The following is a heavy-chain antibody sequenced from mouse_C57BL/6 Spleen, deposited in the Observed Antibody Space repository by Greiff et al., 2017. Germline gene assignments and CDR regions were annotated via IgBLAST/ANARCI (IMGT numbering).Heavy chain of an antibody. CDR1: GYTFTDYE. V-gene: IGHV1-15*01. D-gene: IGHD1-1*01. Sequence: VQLQQSGAELVRPGASVTLSCKASGYTFTDYEMHWVKQTPVHGLEWIGAIDPETGGTAYNQKFKGKAILTADKSSSTAYMKLRSLTSEDSAVYYCTRDYYGSSNDYWGQGSTLTVTS. CDR2: IDPETGGT. J-gene: IGHJ2*01. CDR3: TRDYYGSSNDY.